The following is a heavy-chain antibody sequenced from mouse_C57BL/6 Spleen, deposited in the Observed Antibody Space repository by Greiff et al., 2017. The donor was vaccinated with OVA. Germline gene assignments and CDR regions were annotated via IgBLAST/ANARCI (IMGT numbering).Heavy chain of an antibody. CDR3: ARSETAMDY. Sequence: QVQLKESGAELVRPGTSVKVSCKASGYAFTNYLIEWVKQRPGQGLEWIGVINPGSGGTNYNEKFKGKATLTADKSSSTAYMQLSSLTSEDSAVYFCARSETAMDYWGQGTSVTVSS. CDR2: INPGSGGT. CDR1: GYAFTNYL. J-gene: IGHJ4*01. V-gene: IGHV1-54*01.